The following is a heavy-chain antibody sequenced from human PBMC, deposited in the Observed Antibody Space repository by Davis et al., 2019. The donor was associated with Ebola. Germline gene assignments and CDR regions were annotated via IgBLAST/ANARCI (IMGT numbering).Heavy chain of an antibody. V-gene: IGHV3-7*01. CDR3: AKGRYSYAPNTHFDY. Sequence: GGSLRLSCAASGFTFSSYWMSWVRQAPGKGLEWVANIKQDGSEKYYVDSVKGRFTISRDNSKNTLYLQMNSLRAEDTAVYYCAKGRYSYAPNTHFDYWGQGTLVTVSS. D-gene: IGHD5-18*01. CDR2: IKQDGSEK. J-gene: IGHJ4*02. CDR1: GFTFSSYW.